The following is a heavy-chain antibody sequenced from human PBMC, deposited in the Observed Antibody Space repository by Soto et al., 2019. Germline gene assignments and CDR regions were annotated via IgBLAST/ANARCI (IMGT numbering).Heavy chain of an antibody. D-gene: IGHD3-22*01. CDR3: ARVRSSGYHFDY. J-gene: IGHJ4*02. Sequence: LSLACPVSGASISSGGYYWSWIRQHPGKGLEWIGYIYYSGSTYYNPSLKSRVTISVDTSKNQLSLKLSSVTAADTAVSYCARVRSSGYHFDYWGQGTLVTVSS. CDR2: IYYSGST. V-gene: IGHV4-31*03. CDR1: GASISSGGYY.